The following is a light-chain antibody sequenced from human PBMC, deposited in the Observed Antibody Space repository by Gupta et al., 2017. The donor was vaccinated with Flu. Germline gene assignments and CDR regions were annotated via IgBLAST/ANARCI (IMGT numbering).Light chain of an antibody. CDR3: SSYTSNSALYA. J-gene: IGLJ1*01. CDR2: EVI. CDR1: SSDIGSYNN. V-gene: IGLV2-14*01. Sequence: QSALTQPASVSGSPGQSITISCTGTSSDIGSYNNVSWYLQYPGRAPKLIIYEVINRPSEVSNRFSGSKSGNTASLTISGLQAEDEADYYCSSYTSNSALYAFGTGTEVTVL.